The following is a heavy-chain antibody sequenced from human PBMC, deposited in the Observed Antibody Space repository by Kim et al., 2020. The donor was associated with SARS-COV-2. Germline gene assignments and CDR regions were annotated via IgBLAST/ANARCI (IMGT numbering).Heavy chain of an antibody. D-gene: IGHD3-10*01. V-gene: IGHV4-31*02. Sequence: SRVTISVDTSKNQFSLKLSSVTAADTAVYYCARTYYYGSGSYYASVYFDYWGQGTLVTVSS. CDR3: ARTYYYGSGSYYASVYFDY. J-gene: IGHJ4*02.